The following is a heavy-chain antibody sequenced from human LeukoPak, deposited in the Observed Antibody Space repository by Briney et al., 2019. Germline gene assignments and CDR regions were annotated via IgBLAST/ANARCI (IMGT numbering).Heavy chain of an antibody. CDR2: ISGYNGNT. Sequence: ASVKVSCKASGYTFTSYGITWVRQAPGQGLEWMGWISGYNGNTNYAQNFQGRVTMTTDTSTSTAYMELRSLRADDTAVYYCARANKWNYAFDIWGQGTMVTVSS. CDR1: GYTFTSYG. J-gene: IGHJ3*02. V-gene: IGHV1-18*01. D-gene: IGHD1-7*01. CDR3: ARANKWNYAFDI.